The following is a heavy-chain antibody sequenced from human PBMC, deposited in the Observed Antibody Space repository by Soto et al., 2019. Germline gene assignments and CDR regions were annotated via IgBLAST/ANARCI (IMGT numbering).Heavy chain of an antibody. J-gene: IGHJ4*02. CDR3: ARSSLTYFEF. V-gene: IGHV3-11*01. Sequence: GGSLRLSCTASGFTFSDYYMSWIRQAPGKGLEWLAYISGSGSTTYYTDSVKGRFAISRDNARTSLYLQINSLRVEDSAVYYCARSSLTYFEFWGQGTLVTVPQ. CDR2: ISGSGSTT. CDR1: GFTFSDYY.